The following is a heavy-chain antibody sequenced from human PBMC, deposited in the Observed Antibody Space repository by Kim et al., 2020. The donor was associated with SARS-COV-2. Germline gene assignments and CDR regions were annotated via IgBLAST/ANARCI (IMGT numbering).Heavy chain of an antibody. D-gene: IGHD6-25*01. J-gene: IGHJ6*03. CDR1: GFSFSSYG. CDR2: IWYDGSNK. Sequence: GGSLRLSCAASGFSFSSYGMHWVRQAPGKGLEWVAVIWYDGSNKYYVDSVKGRFTISRDNSKNTLYLQMNSLRAEDTAVYYCAKEGYTSDDYYMDVWGKG. V-gene: IGHV3-33*06. CDR3: AKEGYTSDDYYMDV.